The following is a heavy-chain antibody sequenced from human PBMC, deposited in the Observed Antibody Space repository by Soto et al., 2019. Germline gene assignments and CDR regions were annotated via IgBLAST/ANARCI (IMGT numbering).Heavy chain of an antibody. CDR1: GFTFSSYG. CDR2: ISGSGGST. V-gene: IGHV3-23*01. CDR3: AKDLGDTDAFDI. Sequence: EVQLLESGGGLVQPGGSLRLSCAASGFTFSSYGMSWVRQAPGKGLEWVSVISGSGGSTYYADSVKGRFTLSRDNSKNTLYLQMNSLRAEDTAVYYCAKDLGDTDAFDIWGQGTMVTVSS. D-gene: IGHD3-16*01. J-gene: IGHJ3*02.